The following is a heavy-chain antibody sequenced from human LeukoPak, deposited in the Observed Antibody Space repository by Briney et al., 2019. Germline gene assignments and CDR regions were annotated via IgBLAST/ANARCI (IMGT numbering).Heavy chain of an antibody. CDR1: GFTFSSYD. V-gene: IGHV3-30*18. CDR2: ISYDGRNK. CDR3: ANKGSSGWRFDY. Sequence: PGGSLRLSCAASGFTFSSYDMHWVRQAPGKGLEWVAVISYDGRNKYYADSVKGRFTISRDNSENTLYLQMNSLRAEDTALYYCANKGSSGWRFDYWGQGTLVTVSS. D-gene: IGHD6-19*01. J-gene: IGHJ4*02.